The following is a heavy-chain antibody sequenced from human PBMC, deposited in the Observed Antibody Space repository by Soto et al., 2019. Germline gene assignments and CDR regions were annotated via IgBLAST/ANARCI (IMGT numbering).Heavy chain of an antibody. V-gene: IGHV3-53*01. D-gene: IGHD3-10*01. Sequence: EVQLIESGGGLIQPGGSLRLSCAASGLTVSTKYMNWIRQAPGKGLEWVAALYSGGSAYYADSVKGRFTISRDSSKNTLYLQMNSLRVDDTAVYYCASSVFYSGFLDPWGQGALVTVSS. CDR3: ASSVFYSGFLDP. CDR1: GLTVSTKY. J-gene: IGHJ5*02. CDR2: LYSGGSA.